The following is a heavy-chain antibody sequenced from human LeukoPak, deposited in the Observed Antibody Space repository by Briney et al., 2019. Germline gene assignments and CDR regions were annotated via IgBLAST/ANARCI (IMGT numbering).Heavy chain of an antibody. V-gene: IGHV3-23*01. CDR1: GSTFSSYA. Sequence: GGSLRLSCAASGSTFSSYAMSWVRQAPGKGLEWVSAISGSGGSTYYADSVKGRFTISRDNSKNTLYLQMNSLRAEDTAVYYCAKFGLDYCSSTSCYPFHYYYGMDVWGQGTTVTVSS. CDR2: ISGSGGST. D-gene: IGHD2-2*01. J-gene: IGHJ6*02. CDR3: AKFGLDYCSSTSCYPFHYYYGMDV.